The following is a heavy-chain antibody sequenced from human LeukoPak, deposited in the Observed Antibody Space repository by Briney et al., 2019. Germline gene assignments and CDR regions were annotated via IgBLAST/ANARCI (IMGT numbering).Heavy chain of an antibody. CDR3: ARDRGDFYWYFDL. D-gene: IGHD3-10*01. CDR2: IYYSGST. Sequence: SETLSLTCTVSGGSINSGNYYWSWIRQPPGKGLEWIGYIYYSGSTYYSPSLKTRVMISADTSKNQFSLKLSSVTAADTVAYFCARDRGDFYWYFDLWGRGTLVTVSS. J-gene: IGHJ2*01. V-gene: IGHV4-30-4*08. CDR1: GGSINSGNYY.